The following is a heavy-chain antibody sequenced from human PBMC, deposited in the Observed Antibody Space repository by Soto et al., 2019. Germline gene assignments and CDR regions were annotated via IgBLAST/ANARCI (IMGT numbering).Heavy chain of an antibody. CDR2: IYYSGST. CDR1: GGSISSGGYY. Sequence: QVQLQESGPGLVKPSQTLSLTCTVSGGSISSGGYYWSWIRQHPGKGLEWIGYIYYSGSTYYNPSLESRVTITVDTSNNQCSLKLSSVTAAETAVYYWAGSDIQFHYGMYVWGQGTTCTVSS. CDR3: AGSDIQFHYGMYV. V-gene: IGHV4-31*03. J-gene: IGHJ6*02. D-gene: IGHD3-9*01.